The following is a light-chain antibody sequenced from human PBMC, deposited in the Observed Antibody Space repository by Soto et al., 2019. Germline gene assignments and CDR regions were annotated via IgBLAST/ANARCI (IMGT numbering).Light chain of an antibody. CDR1: NIGTKN. J-gene: IGLJ2*01. CDR3: QVWDSSTVV. Sequence: SYELTQPLSVSVALGQTAKITWGGNNIGTKNVHWYQQKSGQAPVLVIYRDSNRPSGIPERFSGSNSGTTATLTISRAQAGDEADYYCQVWDSSTVVFGGGTKLTVL. CDR2: RDS. V-gene: IGLV3-9*01.